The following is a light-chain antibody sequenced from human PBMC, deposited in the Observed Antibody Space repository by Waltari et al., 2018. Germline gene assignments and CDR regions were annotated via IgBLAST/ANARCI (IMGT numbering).Light chain of an antibody. J-gene: IGKJ2*02. Sequence: DIQLTQSPSFLSSSVGDRVTISCRASQGISTYLAWFQQKPGKAPRRLIYAAAILQGGVPSRFSGSGSGTDFTLTISSLQPEDLAVYYCQQYYTTPCTFGQGTRLEIK. CDR3: QQYYTTPCT. CDR1: QGISTY. V-gene: IGKV1-9*01. CDR2: AAA.